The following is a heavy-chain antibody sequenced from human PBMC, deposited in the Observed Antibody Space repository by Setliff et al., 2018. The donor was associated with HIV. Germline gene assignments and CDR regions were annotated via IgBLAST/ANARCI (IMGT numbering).Heavy chain of an antibody. CDR1: GYAFTSDH. CDR2: ITPGDGHT. D-gene: IGHD3-10*01. J-gene: IGHJ4*02. Sequence: ASVKVSCKASGYAFTSDHMHWVRQAPGQWLEWVGMITPGDGHTNYEQKFQGRVTMTRDTSTTTVYMELSSLTSKDTAIYYCARDFGGRWTFDYWGQGTLVTVSS. V-gene: IGHV1-46*01. CDR3: ARDFGGRWTFDY.